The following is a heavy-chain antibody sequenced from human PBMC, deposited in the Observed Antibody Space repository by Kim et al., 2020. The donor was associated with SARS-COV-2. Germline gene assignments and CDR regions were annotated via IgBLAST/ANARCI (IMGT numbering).Heavy chain of an antibody. Sequence: TNYNPSLKSRVTISVDTSKNQFSLKLSSVTAADTAVYYCARVELFAYFDYWGQGTLVTVSS. CDR2: T. V-gene: IGHV4-34*01. J-gene: IGHJ4*02. D-gene: IGHD3-10*01. CDR3: ARVELFAYFDY.